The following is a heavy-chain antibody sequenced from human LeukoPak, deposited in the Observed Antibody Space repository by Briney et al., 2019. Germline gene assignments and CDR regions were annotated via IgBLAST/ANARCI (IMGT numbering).Heavy chain of an antibody. J-gene: IGHJ4*02. V-gene: IGHV3-7*01. CDR1: GFTFSTYW. CDR3: ARDQNDRPLGY. D-gene: IGHD1-1*01. CDR2: IKEDGSEK. Sequence: YPGGSLRLSCAASGFTFSTYWMSWVRQAPGKGLEWVANIKEDGSEKYYVDSVMGRFTISRDNAKNSPYLQMNNLRAEDTAVYYCARDQNDRPLGYWGQGTLVTVSS.